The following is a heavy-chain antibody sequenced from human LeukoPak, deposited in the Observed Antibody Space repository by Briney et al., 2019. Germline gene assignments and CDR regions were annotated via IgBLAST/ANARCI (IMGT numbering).Heavy chain of an antibody. Sequence: GGSLRLSCAASGFTFSSYGMHWVRQAPGKGLEWEAFIRYDGSNKYYADSVKGRFTISRDNSKNTLYLQMNSLRAEDTAVYYCEKDFYASSGYYYDYWGQGTLVTVSS. CDR3: EKDFYASSGYYYDY. CDR1: GFTFSSYG. V-gene: IGHV3-30*02. D-gene: IGHD3-22*01. J-gene: IGHJ4*02. CDR2: IRYDGSNK.